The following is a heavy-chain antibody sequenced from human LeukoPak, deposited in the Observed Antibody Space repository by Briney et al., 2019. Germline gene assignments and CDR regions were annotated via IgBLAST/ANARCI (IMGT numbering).Heavy chain of an antibody. CDR3: TRHTTDSNYYYYGMDV. V-gene: IGHV3-73*01. Sequence: GGSLRLSCAASGFTFSGSAMHWVRQASGKGLEWVGRIRSKANSYATAYAASVKGRFTISRDDSKNTAYLQMNSLKTEDTAVYYCTRHTTDSNYYYYGMDVWGQGTTVTVSS. J-gene: IGHJ6*02. D-gene: IGHD4-11*01. CDR2: IRSKANSYAT. CDR1: GFTFSGSA.